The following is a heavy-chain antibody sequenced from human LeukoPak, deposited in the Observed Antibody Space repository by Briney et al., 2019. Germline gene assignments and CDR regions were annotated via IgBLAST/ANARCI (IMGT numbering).Heavy chain of an antibody. V-gene: IGHV4-39*07. CDR3: ARDRYYDFWSSGDGFRYYFDY. Sequence: SETLSLTCTVSGGSISSSSYYWGWIRQPPGKGLEWIGNIYYSGSTYYNPSLKSRVTISVDTSKNQFSLKLSSVTAADTAVYYCARDRYYDFWSSGDGFRYYFDYWGQGTLVTVSS. CDR1: GGSISSSSYY. CDR2: IYYSGST. J-gene: IGHJ4*02. D-gene: IGHD3-3*01.